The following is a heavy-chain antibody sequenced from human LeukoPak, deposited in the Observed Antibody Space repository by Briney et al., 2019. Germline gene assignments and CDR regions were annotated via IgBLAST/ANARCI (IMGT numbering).Heavy chain of an antibody. CDR3: ARDPHYYDGNDPSNAFDI. CDR1: GFTFSNE. V-gene: IGHV3-30*04. D-gene: IGHD3-22*01. CDR2: ISYDGSNK. J-gene: IGHJ3*02. Sequence: GGSLRLSCAASGFTFSNEMNWVRQAPGKGLEWVAVISYDGSNKYYADSVKGRFTISRDNSKNTLYLQMNSLRAEDTAVYYCARDPHYYDGNDPSNAFDIWGQGTMVTVSS.